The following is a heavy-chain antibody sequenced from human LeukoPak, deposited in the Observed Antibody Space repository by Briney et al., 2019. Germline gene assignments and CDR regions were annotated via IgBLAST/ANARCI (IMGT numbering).Heavy chain of an antibody. V-gene: IGHV1-2*06. CDR3: ARGDTAMVTSYYYYYMDV. CDR1: GYTFTGYY. J-gene: IGHJ6*03. CDR2: INPNSGGT. Sequence: ASVKVSCKASGYTFTGYYMHWVRQAPGQGLEWMGRINPNSGGTNHAQKFQGRVTMTRDTTISTAYMELSRLRSDDTAVYYFARGDTAMVTSYYYYYMDVWGKGTTVTVSS. D-gene: IGHD5-18*01.